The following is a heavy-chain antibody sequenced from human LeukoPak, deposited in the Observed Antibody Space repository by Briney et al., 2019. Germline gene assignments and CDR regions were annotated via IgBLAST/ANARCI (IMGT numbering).Heavy chain of an antibody. CDR3: ARGDGYNFFDY. CDR1: GFAVSRNY. CDR2: FYIDGNT. Sequence: PGGSLRLSCAASGFAVSRNYMSWVRQTPGKGLEWVSVFYIDGNTYYADSVKGRFSISRDNSKNTVYLQMNSLRVEDTAVYYCARGDGYNFFDYWGQGTLVTVSS. D-gene: IGHD5-24*01. J-gene: IGHJ4*02. V-gene: IGHV3-66*01.